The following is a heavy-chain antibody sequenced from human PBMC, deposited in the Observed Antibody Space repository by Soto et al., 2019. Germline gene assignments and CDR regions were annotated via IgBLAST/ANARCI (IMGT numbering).Heavy chain of an antibody. CDR2: INPSGGST. D-gene: IGHD5-18*01. V-gene: IGHV1-46*01. J-gene: IGHJ4*02. CDR1: GYTFTSYY. Sequence: ASVKVSCKASGYTFTSYYMHWVRQAPGQGLEWMGIINPSGGSTSYAQKFQGRVTMTRDTSTSTVYMELSSLRSEDTAVYYCAREKRGYSYGYDGFDYWGQGTLVTVSS. CDR3: AREKRGYSYGYDGFDY.